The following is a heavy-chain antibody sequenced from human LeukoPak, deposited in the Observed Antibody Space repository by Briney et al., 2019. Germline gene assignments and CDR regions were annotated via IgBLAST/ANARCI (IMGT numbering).Heavy chain of an antibody. CDR3: ARGPYSSSWYPLRGAFDI. J-gene: IGHJ3*02. CDR2: IYTSGST. CDR1: GGSISSYY. V-gene: IGHV4-4*07. Sequence: PSETLSLTCTVSGGSISSYYWSWLRQPAGKGLEWIGRIYTSGSTNYNPSLKRRVTMSVDTSKNQFSLKLSSVTAADTAVYYCARGPYSSSWYPLRGAFDIWGQGTMVTVSS. D-gene: IGHD6-13*01.